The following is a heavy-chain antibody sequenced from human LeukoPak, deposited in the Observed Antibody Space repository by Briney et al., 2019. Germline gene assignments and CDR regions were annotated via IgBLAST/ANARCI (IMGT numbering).Heavy chain of an antibody. V-gene: IGHV3-21*01. D-gene: IGHD6-13*01. J-gene: IGHJ4*02. Sequence: GGSLRLSCAASGFTFSTYSMNWVRQAPGKGLEWVSFISSSSSYIYYADSLKGRFIISRNNAKNSLYLQMNSLRAEDTAVYYCARGSSSWYYFDYWGQGTLVTVSS. CDR2: ISSSSSYI. CDR1: GFTFSTYS. CDR3: ARGSSSWYYFDY.